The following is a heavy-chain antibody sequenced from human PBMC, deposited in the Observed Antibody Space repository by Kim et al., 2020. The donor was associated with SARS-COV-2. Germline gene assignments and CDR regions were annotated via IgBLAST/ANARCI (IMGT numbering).Heavy chain of an antibody. V-gene: IGHV3-30*18. CDR1: GVTFSSYG. CDR3: AKHTRKNDDFWSGYSTDYYYYGMDV. J-gene: IGHJ6*02. CDR2: ISYDGSNK. Sequence: GGSLRLSCAASGVTFSSYGMHWVRQAPGKGLEWVAVISYDGSNKYYTDSVKGRFTISRDNSKNTLYLQMNSLRAEDTAVYYCAKHTRKNDDFWSGYSTDYYYYGMDVWGQGTTVTVSS. D-gene: IGHD3-3*01.